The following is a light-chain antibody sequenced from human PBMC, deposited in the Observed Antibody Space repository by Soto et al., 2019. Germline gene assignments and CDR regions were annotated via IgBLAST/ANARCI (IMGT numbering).Light chain of an antibody. CDR3: QQYNSYSPYN. J-gene: IGKJ2*01. V-gene: IGKV1-5*03. CDR2: EAS. Sequence: DIQMTQSPSTLAASIGDTVTITCRASQSVSSWLAWYQQKPGEAPNLLIYEASTLEIGVPSRFSGSGSGTKFTLTISSLQPDDFATYYCQQYNSYSPYNFGQGTKLEIK. CDR1: QSVSSW.